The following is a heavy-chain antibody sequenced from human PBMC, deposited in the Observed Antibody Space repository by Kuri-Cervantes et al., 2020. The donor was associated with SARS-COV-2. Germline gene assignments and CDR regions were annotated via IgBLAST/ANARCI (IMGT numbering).Heavy chain of an antibody. D-gene: IGHD3-10*01. CDR3: ASLDLYGAFDI. CDR1: GGTFSSYA. V-gene: IGHV1-69*10. J-gene: IGHJ3*02. Sequence: SVKVSCKASGGTFSSYAISWVRQAPGQGLEWMGGIIPIFGIANYAQKFQGRVTITADKSTSTAYMELSSLRSEDTAVYYCASLDLYGAFDIWGQGTMVTVSS. CDR2: IIPIFGIA.